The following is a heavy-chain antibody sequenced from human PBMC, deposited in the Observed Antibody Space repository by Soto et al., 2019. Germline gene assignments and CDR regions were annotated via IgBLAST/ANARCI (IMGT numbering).Heavy chain of an antibody. CDR3: ARNRIRAWFGELSYFDP. D-gene: IGHD3-10*01. V-gene: IGHV4-34*01. CDR2: INHSGST. CDR1: GGSFSGYY. Sequence: SDTLSLTCAVYGGSFSGYYWSWIRQPPGKGLEWIGEINHSGSTNYNPSLKSRVTISVDTSKNQFSLKLSSVTAADTAVYYCARNRIRAWFGELSYFDPWGQGTLVT. J-gene: IGHJ5*02.